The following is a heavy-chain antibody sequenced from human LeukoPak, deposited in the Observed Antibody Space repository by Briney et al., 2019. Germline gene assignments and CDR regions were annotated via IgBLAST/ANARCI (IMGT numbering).Heavy chain of an antibody. D-gene: IGHD6-13*01. J-gene: IGHJ4*02. CDR3: AKDGAYIAAAPDY. V-gene: IGHV3-7*01. CDR1: GFTFSSYW. Sequence: GGSLRLSCAASGFTFSSYWMSWVRQAPGKGLEWVANIKQDGSEKYYVDSVKGRFTISRDNAKNSLCLQMNSLRAEDTAVYYCAKDGAYIAAAPDYWGQGTLVTVSS. CDR2: IKQDGSEK.